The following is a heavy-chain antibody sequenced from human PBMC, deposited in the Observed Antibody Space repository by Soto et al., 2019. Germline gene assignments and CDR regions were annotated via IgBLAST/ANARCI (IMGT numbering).Heavy chain of an antibody. D-gene: IGHD1-7*01. Sequence: ASVKVSCKASGYTFTSYGISWVRQAPGQGLEWMGWISAYNGNTNYAQKLQGRVTMTTDTSTSTAYMELRGLRSDDTAVYYCARDGSPYNWNYGYYYYGMDVWGQGTTVTVSS. J-gene: IGHJ6*02. CDR2: ISAYNGNT. CDR1: GYTFTSYG. CDR3: ARDGSPYNWNYGYYYYGMDV. V-gene: IGHV1-18*04.